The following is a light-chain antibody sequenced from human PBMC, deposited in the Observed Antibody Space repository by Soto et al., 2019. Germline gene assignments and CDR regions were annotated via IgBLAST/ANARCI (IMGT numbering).Light chain of an antibody. CDR1: QSVSSSY. J-gene: IGKJ4*01. Sequence: EIVLTQSPGTLSLSPGERATLSCRASQSVSSSYLAGYQQKPGQAPRLLIYGASSRATGIPDRFSGSGSGTDFTLTISRLEPEDFAVYYCQQYDGSLGLTFGGGTKVVIK. CDR2: GAS. V-gene: IGKV3-20*01. CDR3: QQYDGSLGLT.